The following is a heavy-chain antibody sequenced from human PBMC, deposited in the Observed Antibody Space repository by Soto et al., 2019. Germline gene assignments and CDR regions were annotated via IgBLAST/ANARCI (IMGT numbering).Heavy chain of an antibody. D-gene: IGHD2-21*02. J-gene: IGHJ4*01. CDR3: ARGFGKCGGDCAPPDFDY. Sequence: SETLSLTCTVSGGSISSGDYYWSWIRQPPGKGLEWIGYIYYSGSTYYNPSLKSRVTISVDTSKNQFSLKLSSVTAADTAVYYCARGFGKCGGDCAPPDFDYWGHGTLVTVCS. CDR2: IYYSGST. CDR1: GGSISSGDYY. V-gene: IGHV4-30-4*01.